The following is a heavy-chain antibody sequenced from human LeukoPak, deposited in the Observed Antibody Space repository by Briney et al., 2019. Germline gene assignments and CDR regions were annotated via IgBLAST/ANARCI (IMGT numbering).Heavy chain of an antibody. J-gene: IGHJ4*02. CDR2: FHNSGTS. V-gene: IGHV4-59*01. CDR3: ARDCRSASCFDY. Sequence: SETLSLTCTVSDDSISDYYRGWIRQPPGKGLEWIGYFHNSGTSTYNPSLKSRVTISADTSKNQFSLKLNSLTTADTAVYYCARDCRSASCFDYWGQGTLVTVSS. CDR1: DDSISDYY. D-gene: IGHD2-2*01.